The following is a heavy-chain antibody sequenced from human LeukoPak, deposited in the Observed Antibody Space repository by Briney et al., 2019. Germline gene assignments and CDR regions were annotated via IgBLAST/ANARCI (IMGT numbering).Heavy chain of an antibody. J-gene: IGHJ3*02. CDR3: AREWSGDAFDI. CDR2: ISGSGGST. V-gene: IGHV3-23*01. CDR1: GFTFSSYA. D-gene: IGHD1-26*01. Sequence: GGSLRLSCAGSGFTFSSYAMSWVRQAPGKGLEWVSAISGSGGSTYYADSVKGRFTISRDNAKNSLYLQMNSLRAEDTAVYYCAREWSGDAFDIWGQGTMVTVSS.